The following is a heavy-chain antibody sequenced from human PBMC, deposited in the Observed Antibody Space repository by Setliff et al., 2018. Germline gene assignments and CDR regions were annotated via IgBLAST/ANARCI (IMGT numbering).Heavy chain of an antibody. J-gene: IGHJ3*02. D-gene: IGHD3-22*01. CDR3: ASTLYYYDSSGYGAFDI. Sequence: PGESLKISCKGSGYSFTSYWIGWVRQMPGKGLEWMGIIYPGDSDTRYSPSFQGQVTISADKSICTAYLQWSSLKASDTAMYYCASTLYYYDSSGYGAFDIWGQGTMVTVSS. CDR1: GYSFTSYW. CDR2: IYPGDSDT. V-gene: IGHV5-51*01.